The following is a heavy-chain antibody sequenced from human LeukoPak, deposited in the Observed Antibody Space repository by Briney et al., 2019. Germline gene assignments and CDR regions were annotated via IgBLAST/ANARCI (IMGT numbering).Heavy chain of an antibody. J-gene: IGHJ4*02. CDR3: AAGPWELDF. CDR2: IYNGGNT. V-gene: IGHV4-4*09. Sequence: SETLSLTCTVSGVSINPYYASWIRQAPGKGLEFIGFIYNGGNTNYNPSLKSRATISVDTSSNQFSLRLTSVTAADTAMYYCAAGPWELDFWGQGTLVTVSS. CDR1: GVSINPYY. D-gene: IGHD1-26*01.